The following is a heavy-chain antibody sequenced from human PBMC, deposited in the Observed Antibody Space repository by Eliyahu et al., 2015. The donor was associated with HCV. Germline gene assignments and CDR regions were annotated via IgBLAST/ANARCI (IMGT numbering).Heavy chain of an antibody. D-gene: IGHD6-19*01. CDR2: IYHSGST. J-gene: IGHJ1*01. CDR1: GYSISSGYY. V-gene: IGHV4-38-2*02. CDR3: ARAAVRYSSGWYSAEYFQH. Sequence: QVQLQESGPGLVKPSETLSLTCTVSGYSISSGYYWGWIRQPPGKGLEGIGSIYHSGSTYYNPSLKSRVTISVDTSKNQFSLKLSSVTAADTAVYYCARAAVRYSSGWYSAEYFQHWGQGTLVTVSS.